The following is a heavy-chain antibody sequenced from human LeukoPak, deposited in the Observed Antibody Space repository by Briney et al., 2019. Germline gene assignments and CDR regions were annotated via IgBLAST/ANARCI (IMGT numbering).Heavy chain of an antibody. CDR3: ASSRGWYAFDI. V-gene: IGHV3-7*01. Sequence: PGGSLTLSCAASGFTFNNYWMIWVRQAPGKGLEWVANIKEDGSEKYFVDSVKGRFTFTRDNAQNSLYVQMNRLRVEDTAVYYCASSRGWYAFDIWGQGTMVTVSS. CDR1: GFTFNNYW. CDR2: IKEDGSEK. D-gene: IGHD2-15*01. J-gene: IGHJ3*02.